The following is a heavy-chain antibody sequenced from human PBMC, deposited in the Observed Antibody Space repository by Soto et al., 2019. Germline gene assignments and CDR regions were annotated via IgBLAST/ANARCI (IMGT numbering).Heavy chain of an antibody. CDR3: ARDSLTGNYFDP. Sequence: QMRLQESGSGLVKPSQTLSLTCAVSGGSISSGGYAWNWIRQPPGKGLEWIGYIYHSGYTSYNPSLKHRFTISVDKSKNQFSLTLSFVTAADTAVYYCARDSLTGNYFDPWGQGTLVTVSS. D-gene: IGHD1-7*01. V-gene: IGHV4-30-2*01. J-gene: IGHJ5*02. CDR1: GGSISSGGYA. CDR2: IYHSGYT.